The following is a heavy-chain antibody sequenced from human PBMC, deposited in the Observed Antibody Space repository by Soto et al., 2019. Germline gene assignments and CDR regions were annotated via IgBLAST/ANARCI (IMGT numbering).Heavy chain of an antibody. CDR2: FYYSGST. CDR1: GGSISSSSYY. CDR3: ASHGGYYDFWSGYYAPGYYYYGMDV. J-gene: IGHJ6*02. V-gene: IGHV4-39*01. Sequence: PSETLSLTCTVSGGSISSSSYYWGWIRQPPGKGLEWIGSFYYSGSTYYNPSLKSRVTISVDTSKNQFSLKLSSVTAADTAVYYCASHGGYYDFWSGYYAPGYYYYGMDVWGQGTTVTSP. D-gene: IGHD3-3*01.